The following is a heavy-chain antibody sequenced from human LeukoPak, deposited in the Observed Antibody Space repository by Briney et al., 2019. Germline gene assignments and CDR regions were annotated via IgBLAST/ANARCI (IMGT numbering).Heavy chain of an antibody. J-gene: IGHJ4*02. D-gene: IGHD2-15*01. V-gene: IGHV1-18*01. CDR2: ISAYNGNT. Sequence: ASVKVSCKASGYTFTSYGISWVRQAPGQGLEWLGWISAYNGNTNYAQKLQGRVTMTTDTSTSTAYMELRSLRSDDTAVYYCARDQDYELLGEPYFDYWGQGTLVTVSS. CDR1: GYTFTSYG. CDR3: ARDQDYELLGEPYFDY.